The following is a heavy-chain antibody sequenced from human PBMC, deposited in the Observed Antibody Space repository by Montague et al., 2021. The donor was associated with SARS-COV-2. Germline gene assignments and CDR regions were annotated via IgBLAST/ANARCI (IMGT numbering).Heavy chain of an antibody. V-gene: IGHV4-59*01. CDR3: ARETMTVDAFDI. D-gene: IGHD1-14*01. CDR1: GSCNAGSD. Sequence: SETLSLTCSVLGSCNAGSDRNSTRLYPSHGIKSYAFFYCVRSTDYNPSLKSRATISRDTSKNQFSLKARSVTAADTAVYYCARETMTVDAFDIWGQGTMVTVAS. CDR2: FYCVRST. J-gene: IGHJ3*02.